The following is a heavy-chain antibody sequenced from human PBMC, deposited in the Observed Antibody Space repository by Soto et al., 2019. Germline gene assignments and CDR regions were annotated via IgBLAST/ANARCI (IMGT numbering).Heavy chain of an antibody. Sequence: SVKVSCKASGGTFSSYAISWVRQAPGQGLEWMGGIIPIFGTANYAQKFQGRVTITADESTSTAYMELSSLRSEDTAVYYCARGGSSSSNPGYNWFDPWGQGTLVTVSS. J-gene: IGHJ5*02. CDR2: IIPIFGTA. CDR3: ARGGSSSSNPGYNWFDP. CDR1: GGTFSSYA. D-gene: IGHD6-6*01. V-gene: IGHV1-69*13.